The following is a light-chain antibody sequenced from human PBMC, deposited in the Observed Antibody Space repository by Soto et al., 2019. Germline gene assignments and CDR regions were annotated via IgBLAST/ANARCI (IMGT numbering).Light chain of an antibody. CDR3: SSYTASNAYV. CDR2: EVS. CDR1: SSDVGMYSY. Sequence: QSALTQPASVSGSPGQSITISCTGSSSDVGMYSYVSWYRQGPGKAPKLIIYEVSHRPSGVSDRFSGSKSGSTASLTISGLQAEDEADYYCSSYTASNAYVFGSGTQLTVL. V-gene: IGLV2-14*03. J-gene: IGLJ7*01.